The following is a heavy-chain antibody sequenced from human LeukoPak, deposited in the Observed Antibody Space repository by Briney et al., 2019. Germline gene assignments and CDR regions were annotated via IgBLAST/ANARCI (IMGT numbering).Heavy chain of an antibody. CDR1: GGSINNYH. Sequence: SETLSLTCAVSGGSINNYHWSWVRQPPGKGLEWIGCFYHSGSTTYNPSLKSRVTISVDASKSVFSLTLDSVTAADTAMYFCASTQQWLAFDYWGQGILVTVSS. CDR3: ASTQQWLAFDY. CDR2: FYHSGST. J-gene: IGHJ4*02. D-gene: IGHD6-19*01. V-gene: IGHV4-59*03.